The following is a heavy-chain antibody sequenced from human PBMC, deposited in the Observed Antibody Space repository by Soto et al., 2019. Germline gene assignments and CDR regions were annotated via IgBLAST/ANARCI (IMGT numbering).Heavy chain of an antibody. CDR1: GGSISSGGYY. Sequence: SETLSLTCTVSGGSISSGGYYWSWIRQHPGKGLEWIGYIYYSGSTYYNPSLKSRVTISVDTSKNQFSLKLSSVTAADTAVYYCARTFSSWYLYWGQGTLVTVSS. V-gene: IGHV4-31*03. CDR3: ARTFSSWYLY. D-gene: IGHD6-13*01. CDR2: IYYSGST. J-gene: IGHJ4*02.